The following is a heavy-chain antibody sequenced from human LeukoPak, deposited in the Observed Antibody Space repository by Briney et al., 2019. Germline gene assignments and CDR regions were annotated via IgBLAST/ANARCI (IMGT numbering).Heavy chain of an antibody. V-gene: IGHV1-18*04. CDR3: ARSTGSYGMDV. CDR2: ISAYNGNT. CDR1: GYTFTTYG. Sequence: GASVRVSCKPSGYTFTTYGISWVRQAPGQGLEWMGWISAYNGNTDYAQKFQGRVTMTTDTSTSTAYMELRSLRSEDTAVYYCARSTGSYGMDVWGKGTTVTVSS. J-gene: IGHJ6*04.